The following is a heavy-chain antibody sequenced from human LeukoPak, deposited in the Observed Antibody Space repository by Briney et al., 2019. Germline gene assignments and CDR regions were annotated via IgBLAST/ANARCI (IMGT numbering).Heavy chain of an antibody. D-gene: IGHD7-27*01. CDR1: GFTFSDAW. CDR3: TTGNWGPY. J-gene: IGHJ4*02. Sequence: GGSLRLSCAATGFTFSDAWMNWVRQAPGKGLEWVGRIKRKTDAGTTDYAAPVKGRFTISRDDSKNTLYLQMNSLKTEDTAVYYCTTGNWGPYWGQGTLVTVSS. V-gene: IGHV3-15*07. CDR2: IKRKTDAGTT.